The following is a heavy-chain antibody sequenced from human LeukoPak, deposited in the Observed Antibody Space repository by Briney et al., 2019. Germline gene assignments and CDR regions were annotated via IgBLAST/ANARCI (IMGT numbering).Heavy chain of an antibody. V-gene: IGHV4-59*01. CDR3: AREVGYCSGGSCYSYFDY. CDR2: IYYSGST. D-gene: IGHD2-15*01. J-gene: IGHJ4*02. Sequence: SETLSLTCTVSGGSISSYYWSWIRQPPGKGLEWIGYIYYSGSTNYNASLTNRVTISVDTSKNQFSLKLSSVTAADTAVYYCAREVGYCSGGSCYSYFDYWGQGTLVAVSS. CDR1: GGSISSYY.